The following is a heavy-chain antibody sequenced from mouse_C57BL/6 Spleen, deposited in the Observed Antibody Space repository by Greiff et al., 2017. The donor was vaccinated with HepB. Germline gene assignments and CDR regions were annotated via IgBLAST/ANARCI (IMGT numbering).Heavy chain of an antibody. Sequence: QVQLQQSGAELMKPGASVKLSCKATGYTFTGYWIEWVKQRPGHGLEWIGEILPGSGNTNYNEKFKGKATFTADTSTNTAYMQLSSLTTEDAAIYYFARGGYDDAMDYWGQGTSVTVSS. J-gene: IGHJ4*01. CDR1: GYTFTGYW. V-gene: IGHV1-9*01. CDR3: ARGGYDDAMDY. CDR2: ILPGSGNT. D-gene: IGHD2-2*01.